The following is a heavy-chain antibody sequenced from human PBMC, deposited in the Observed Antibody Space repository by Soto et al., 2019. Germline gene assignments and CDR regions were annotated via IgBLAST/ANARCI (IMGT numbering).Heavy chain of an antibody. CDR3: VKNSGWFNT. D-gene: IGHD3-10*01. CDR2: IDGSGGIT. CDR1: GFTFGTTD. Sequence: QLLQSGGGLVQPGGSLTLSCAASGFTFGTTDMSWVRQAPGEGLEWVSTIDGSGGITYYADSVKGRFTISRDNPRNTVYLQMNSQRGDDTALYYCVKNSGWFNTWGQGALVTVSS. J-gene: IGHJ5*02. V-gene: IGHV3-23*01.